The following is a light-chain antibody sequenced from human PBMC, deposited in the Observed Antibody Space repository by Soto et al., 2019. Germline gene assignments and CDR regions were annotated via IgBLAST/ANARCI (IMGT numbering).Light chain of an antibody. Sequence: DIQVTQSPSSLSASVGDRVTISCRASQSIRGYLNWYQQKPGKAPKLLIFDASSLQSGVPSSFSGRGSGSEYTLTISSLQPEDFATYFCQHSYSNFPITFGQGTRLEIK. CDR3: QHSYSNFPIT. CDR1: QSIRGY. V-gene: IGKV1-39*01. CDR2: DAS. J-gene: IGKJ5*01.